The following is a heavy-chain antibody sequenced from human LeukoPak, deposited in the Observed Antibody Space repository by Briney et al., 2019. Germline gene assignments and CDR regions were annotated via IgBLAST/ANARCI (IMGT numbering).Heavy chain of an antibody. CDR3: ARLTVNTYPDYNYCMDV. CDR2: IYYSGST. CDR1: GGSISSYY. J-gene: IGHJ6*03. D-gene: IGHD3-10*01. V-gene: IGHV4-59*08. Sequence: PSETLSLTCTVSGGSISSYYWSWIRQPPGKGLEWIGYIYYSGSTNYNPSLKSRVTISVDTSKNQFSLKLSSVTAADTAVYYCARLTVNTYPDYNYCMDVWGKGTSVTVSS.